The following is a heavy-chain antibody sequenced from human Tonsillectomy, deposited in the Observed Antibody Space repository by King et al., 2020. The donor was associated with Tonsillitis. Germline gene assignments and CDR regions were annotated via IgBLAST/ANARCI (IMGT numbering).Heavy chain of an antibody. CDR3: ARGVGSTPIFGVGTGYYMDV. Sequence: QLVQSGAEVKKPGSSVKVSCKASGGTFSSYAISWVRQAPGQGLEWMGRIIPILGIANYAQNFQGRVTITADKSTSTAYMELSTLRSEDTAVYYCARGVGSTPIFGVGTGYYMDVWGKGTTVTVSS. V-gene: IGHV1-69*04. J-gene: IGHJ6*03. CDR1: GGTFSSYA. D-gene: IGHD3-3*01. CDR2: IIPILGIA.